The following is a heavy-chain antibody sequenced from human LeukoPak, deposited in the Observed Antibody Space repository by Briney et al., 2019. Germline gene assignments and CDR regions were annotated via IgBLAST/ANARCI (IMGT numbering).Heavy chain of an antibody. CDR1: GGTFSSYA. D-gene: IGHD4/OR15-4a*01. Sequence: SVKVSCKASGGTFSSYAISWVRQAPGQGLEWMGGIIPIFDTANYAQKFQGRVTITADESTSTAYMELSSLRSEDTAVYYCARRPRLSDAFDIWGQGTMVTVSS. CDR3: ARRPRLSDAFDI. V-gene: IGHV1-69*13. J-gene: IGHJ3*02. CDR2: IIPIFDTA.